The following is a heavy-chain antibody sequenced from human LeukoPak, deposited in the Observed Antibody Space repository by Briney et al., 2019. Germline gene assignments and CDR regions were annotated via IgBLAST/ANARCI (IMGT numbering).Heavy chain of an antibody. D-gene: IGHD2-21*01. CDR1: GFTFRNYG. CDR3: ARWGDYDC. Sequence: PRGSLRLSCAASGFTFRNYGMSWVRQAPGKGLEWVSSINNNSDNTYYADSVKGRFTISRDNAKNSLYLQMNSLRAEDTAVYYCARWGDYDCWGQGTLVTVSS. V-gene: IGHV3-48*01. CDR2: INNNSDNT. J-gene: IGHJ4*02.